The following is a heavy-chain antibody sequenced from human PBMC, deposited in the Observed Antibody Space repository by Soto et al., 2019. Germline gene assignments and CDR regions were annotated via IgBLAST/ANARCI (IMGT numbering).Heavy chain of an antibody. D-gene: IGHD2-2*01. Sequence: EVQLVESGGGLVKPGGSLRLSCAASGFTFSSYSMNWVRQAPGKGLEWVSSISSSSSYIYYADSVKGRFTISRDNAKNSLYLQMNSLRAEDTAVYYCARDQEDIVVVPAAMGRGYFDLSGRGTLVTVSS. V-gene: IGHV3-21*01. CDR1: GFTFSSYS. J-gene: IGHJ2*01. CDR3: ARDQEDIVVVPAAMGRGYFDL. CDR2: ISSSSSYI.